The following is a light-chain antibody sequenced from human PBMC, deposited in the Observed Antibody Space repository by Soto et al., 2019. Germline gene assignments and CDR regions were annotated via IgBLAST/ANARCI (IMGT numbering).Light chain of an antibody. Sequence: EIVMTQTPATLSVSPGERATLSCRASQSVSSSYLAWYQQKPGQAPRLLIYGASSRATGIPDRFSGSGSGTDFTLTISRLEPEDFAAYYCQQYVSSPRTFGQGTKVDVK. CDR3: QQYVSSPRT. CDR2: GAS. V-gene: IGKV3-20*01. J-gene: IGKJ1*01. CDR1: QSVSSSY.